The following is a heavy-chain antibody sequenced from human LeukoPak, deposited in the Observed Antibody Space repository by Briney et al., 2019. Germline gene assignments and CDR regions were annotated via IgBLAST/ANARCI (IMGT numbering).Heavy chain of an antibody. Sequence: ASVKVSCKASGGTFISYAISWVRQAPGQGLEWMGGIIPIFGTANYAQKFQGRVTITADESTSTAYMELSSLRSEDTAVYYCARSRPRDMGITWGQGTLVTVSS. CDR2: IIPIFGTA. D-gene: IGHD4/OR15-4a*01. CDR1: GGTFISYA. V-gene: IGHV1-69*01. J-gene: IGHJ4*02. CDR3: ARSRPRDMGIT.